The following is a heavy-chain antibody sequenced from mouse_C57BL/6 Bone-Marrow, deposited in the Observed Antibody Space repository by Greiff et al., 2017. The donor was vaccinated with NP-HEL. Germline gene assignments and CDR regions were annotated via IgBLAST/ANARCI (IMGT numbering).Heavy chain of an antibody. Sequence: QVQLQQPGAELVKPGASVKMSCKASGYTFTSYWITWVKQRPGQGLEWIGDIYPGSGSTNYNEKFKSKATLTVDTSSSTAYMQLSSLTSEDSAVYYCARRGHLLWLRRYAMDYWGQGTSVTVSS. CDR3: ARRGHLLWLRRYAMDY. D-gene: IGHD2-2*01. CDR2: IYPGSGST. V-gene: IGHV1-55*01. J-gene: IGHJ4*01. CDR1: GYTFTSYW.